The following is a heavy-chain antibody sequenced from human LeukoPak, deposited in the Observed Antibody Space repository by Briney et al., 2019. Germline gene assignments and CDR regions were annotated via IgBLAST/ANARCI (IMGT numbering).Heavy chain of an antibody. J-gene: IGHJ4*02. D-gene: IGHD1-26*01. Sequence: SETLSLTCTVSGGSISSYYWSWIRRPPGKGLEWIGYIYFSGSTNYNPSLKSRVTISVDTSKNQFSLKLSSVTAADTAVYYCARGRGSATPFPFDYWGQGTLVTVSS. CDR2: IYFSGST. CDR1: GGSISSYY. CDR3: ARGRGSATPFPFDY. V-gene: IGHV4-59*01.